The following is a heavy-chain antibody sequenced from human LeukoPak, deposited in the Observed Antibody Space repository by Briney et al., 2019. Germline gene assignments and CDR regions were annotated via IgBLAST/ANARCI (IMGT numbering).Heavy chain of an antibody. CDR1: GGSISSGGYY. V-gene: IGHV4-31*03. Sequence: SQTLSLTCTVSGGSISSGGYYWSWIRQHPGKGLEWIGYIYYSGSTYYNPSLKSRVIISVDTSKNQSSLKLSSVTAADTAVYYCARGAYYYGSGSYQSPNWFDPWGQGTLVTVSS. CDR2: IYYSGST. CDR3: ARGAYYYGSGSYQSPNWFDP. D-gene: IGHD3-10*01. J-gene: IGHJ5*02.